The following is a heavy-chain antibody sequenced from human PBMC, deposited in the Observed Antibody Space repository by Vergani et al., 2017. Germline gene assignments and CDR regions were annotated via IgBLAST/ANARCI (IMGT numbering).Heavy chain of an antibody. CDR2: IHYSENT. CDR3: ASIPTPIAYSSGWARDAFDI. V-gene: IGHV4-59*11. D-gene: IGHD6-19*01. CDR1: FDSIRNLY. Sequence: QVQLQESGPGLVKSSETLSLTCSVSFDSIRNLYCNWIRQPPGKGLEWIGSIHYSENTNYNPSLKTRVTISVDTSKNQFSLKLSSVTAADTAVYYCASIPTPIAYSSGWARDAFDIWGQGTMVTVSS. J-gene: IGHJ3*02.